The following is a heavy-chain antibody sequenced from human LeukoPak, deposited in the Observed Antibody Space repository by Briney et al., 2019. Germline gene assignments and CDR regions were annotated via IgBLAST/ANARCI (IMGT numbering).Heavy chain of an antibody. CDR2: IRSSGTPI. CDR3: ARDGFNFADAFDA. Sequence: GGSLRLSCVASGFTFSSYEMNWVRQAPGKGLEWVSYIRSSGTPIYYADSVKGRLTISRDNAKNSLYLQMNNLRAEDTAVYYCARDGFNFADAFDAWGQGTLVTVSS. J-gene: IGHJ3*01. CDR1: GFTFSSYE. V-gene: IGHV3-48*03. D-gene: IGHD5-24*01.